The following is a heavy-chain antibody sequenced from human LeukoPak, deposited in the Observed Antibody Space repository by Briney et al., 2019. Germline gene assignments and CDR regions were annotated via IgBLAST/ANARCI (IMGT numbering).Heavy chain of an antibody. CDR1: GLTLSSYA. D-gene: IGHD2-15*01. Sequence: GGSLRLSCAASGLTLSSYAMSWVRQAPGKGLEWVSAISDTGNTYHADSVKGRFTISRDSSKNTLFLQMNRLRPEDAAVYYCAKAPVTTCRGAFCYPFDYWGLGTLVTVSS. J-gene: IGHJ4*02. CDR3: AKAPVTTCRGAFCYPFDY. CDR2: ISDTGNT. V-gene: IGHV3-23*01.